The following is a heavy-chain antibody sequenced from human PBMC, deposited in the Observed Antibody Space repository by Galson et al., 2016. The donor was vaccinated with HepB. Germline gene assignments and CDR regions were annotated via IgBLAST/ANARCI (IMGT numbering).Heavy chain of an antibody. D-gene: IGHD3-9*01. J-gene: IGHJ4*02. CDR3: VSDGYYHVLTGSYNSPFDC. V-gene: IGHV4-38-2*02. CDR2: IYHSGST. CDR1: GFSISSGYY. Sequence: SETLSLTCTVSGFSISSGYYWGWIRQPPGKGLEWIGSIYHSGSTYYNPSLKSRVSTSVDTSKNQFSLKLSSVTAADTAVYYCVSDGYYHVLTGSYNSPFDCWGQGTLVTVTS.